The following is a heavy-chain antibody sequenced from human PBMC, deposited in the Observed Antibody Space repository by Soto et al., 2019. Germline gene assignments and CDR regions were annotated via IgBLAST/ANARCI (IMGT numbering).Heavy chain of an antibody. Sequence: QVQLVQSGAEVKKPGASVKVSCKASGYTFTSYAMHWVCQAPGQRLEWMGWINAGNGNTKYSQKFQGRVTITRDTXAXTXXMELSSLRSEDTAVYYCARVRIAVAGIPHGGWFDPWGQGTLVTVSS. J-gene: IGHJ5*02. CDR1: GYTFTSYA. CDR2: INAGNGNT. D-gene: IGHD6-19*01. CDR3: ARVRIAVAGIPHGGWFDP. V-gene: IGHV1-3*01.